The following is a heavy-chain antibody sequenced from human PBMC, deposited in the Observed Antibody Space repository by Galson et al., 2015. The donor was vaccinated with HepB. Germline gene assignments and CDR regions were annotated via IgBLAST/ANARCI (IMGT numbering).Heavy chain of an antibody. V-gene: IGHV3-23*01. Sequence: SLRLSCAASGFSFSSYAMNWVRQAPGKGLEWVSGISGSGGDTYYTDSVKGRFTISRDNSKSTLYLEMNRLRAEDTAVYYCASRGDYLESGYFWCFDLWGRGTLVTVSS. CDR1: GFSFSSYA. CDR3: ASRGDYLESGYFWCFDL. J-gene: IGHJ2*01. CDR2: ISGSGGDT. D-gene: IGHD4-17*01.